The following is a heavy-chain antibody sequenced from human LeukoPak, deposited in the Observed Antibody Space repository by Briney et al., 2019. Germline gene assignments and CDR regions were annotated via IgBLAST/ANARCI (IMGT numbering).Heavy chain of an antibody. CDR3: AELGITMIGGV. D-gene: IGHD3-10*02. J-gene: IGHJ6*04. V-gene: IGHV3-48*04. CDR2: ISSSGSTI. CDR1: GFTFTSYW. Sequence: GGSLRLSCAASGFTFTSYWMSWVRQAPGKGLEWVSYISSSGSTIYYADSVKGRFTTSRDNAKNSPYLQMNSLRAEDTAVYYCAELGITMIGGVWGKGTTVTISS.